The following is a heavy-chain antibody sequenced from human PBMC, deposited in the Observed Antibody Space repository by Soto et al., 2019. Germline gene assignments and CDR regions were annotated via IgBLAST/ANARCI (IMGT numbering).Heavy chain of an antibody. J-gene: IGHJ6*02. CDR3: AASRGFDSSGYSGYYYGMDV. V-gene: IGHV3-9*01. CDR2: ITWNSDEI. CDR1: GFTFDDYA. Sequence: EVQLVKSGGGLVQPGRSLRLPCAASGFTFDDYAMHWVRQRPGRGLEWVSGITWNSDEIGYPDSVKGRFSISRDNAKKYLYLQMNSLRPDDTALYYCAASRGFDSSGYSGYYYGMDVWGQGTTVTVSS. D-gene: IGHD3-22*01.